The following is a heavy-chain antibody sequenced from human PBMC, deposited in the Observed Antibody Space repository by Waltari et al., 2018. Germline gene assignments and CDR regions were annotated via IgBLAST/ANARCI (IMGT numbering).Heavy chain of an antibody. CDR1: GFTFSTYV. Sequence: EVQLLESGGGLVQPGGSLRLSCAASGFTFSTYVMNWVRQAPGKGLEGVSSISDGGGIINYADSVKGRLTIARDNSKNTVYLQMKSLRAEDTAVYYCARGSGVDYWGQGTLVTISS. CDR3: ARGSGVDY. D-gene: IGHD7-27*01. CDR2: ISDGGGII. V-gene: IGHV3-23*01. J-gene: IGHJ4*02.